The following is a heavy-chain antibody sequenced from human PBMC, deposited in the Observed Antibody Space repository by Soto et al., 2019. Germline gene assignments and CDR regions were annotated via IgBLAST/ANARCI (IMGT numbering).Heavy chain of an antibody. J-gene: IGHJ4*02. V-gene: IGHV4-31*03. CDR1: GGSISSGGYY. CDR3: ARDIVRSAGFGELYDYFDY. D-gene: IGHD3-10*01. Sequence: QVQLQESGPGLVKPSQTLSLTCTVSGGSISSGGYYWSWIRQHPGKGLEWIGYIYYSGSTYYNPSLESRVTISVDTSKNQFSLKLSSVTAADTAVYYCARDIVRSAGFGELYDYFDYWGQGTLVTVSS. CDR2: IYYSGST.